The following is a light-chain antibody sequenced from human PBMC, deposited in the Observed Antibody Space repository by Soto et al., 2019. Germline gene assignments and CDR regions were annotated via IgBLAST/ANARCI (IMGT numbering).Light chain of an antibody. CDR2: AAS. Sequence: DIQMTQSSPSLSASVGDSVTISCRASQTISSRLSWYQQEPGKAPRLLIYAASRLQSGVPSRFTGSGSGTDFTLTISGLQPEDFATYYCQQSHSRVTFGQGTKVEIK. J-gene: IGKJ1*01. CDR1: QTISSR. CDR3: QQSHSRVT. V-gene: IGKV1-39*01.